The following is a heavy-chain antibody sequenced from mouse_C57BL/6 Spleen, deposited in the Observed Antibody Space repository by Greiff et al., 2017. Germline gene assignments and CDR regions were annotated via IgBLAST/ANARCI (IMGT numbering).Heavy chain of an antibody. V-gene: IGHV1-81*01. CDR2: IYPRSGNT. J-gene: IGHJ2*01. CDR3: ARSRSGYFHFDY. CDR1: GYTFTSYG. D-gene: IGHD2-3*01. Sequence: QVQLQQSGAELARPGASVKLSCKASGYTFTSYGISWVKQRTGQGLEWIGEIYPRSGNTYYNEKFKGKATLTADKSSSTAYMELRSLTSEDSAVYFCARSRSGYFHFDYWGQGTTLTVSS.